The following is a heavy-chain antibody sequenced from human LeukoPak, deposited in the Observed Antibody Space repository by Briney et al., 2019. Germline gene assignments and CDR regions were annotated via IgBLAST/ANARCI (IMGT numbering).Heavy chain of an antibody. CDR1: GGSITYYY. CDR3: ARDYDYVWGSWNY. CDR2: IYYSGSS. J-gene: IGHJ4*02. D-gene: IGHD3-16*01. V-gene: IGHV4-59*12. Sequence: SETLSLTCSVSGGSITYYYWSWIRQHPGKGLEWIGYIYYSGSSYYNPSLRSRVTISVDTSKNQFSLKLSSVTAADTAVYYCARDYDYVWGSWNYWGQGTLVTVSS.